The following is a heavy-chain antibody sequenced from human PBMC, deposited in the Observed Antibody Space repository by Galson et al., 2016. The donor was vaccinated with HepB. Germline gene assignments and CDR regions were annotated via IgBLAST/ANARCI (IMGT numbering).Heavy chain of an antibody. CDR3: ARVPGFS. CDR2: IYSGGGT. CDR1: GFTVSTHY. J-gene: IGHJ5*02. Sequence: SLRLSCAASGFTVSTHYMSWVRQAPGKGLEWVSLIYSGGGTYYADSVKGRFTISRDSSKNTLYLQMNSLRAEDTAVYYCARVPGFSWGQGTLVTVSS. V-gene: IGHV3-53*01. D-gene: IGHD5-12*01.